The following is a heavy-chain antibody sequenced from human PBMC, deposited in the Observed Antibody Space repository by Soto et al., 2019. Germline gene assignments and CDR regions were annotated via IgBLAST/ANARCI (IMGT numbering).Heavy chain of an antibody. CDR1: GFTFSDYG. J-gene: IGHJ6*02. Sequence: QVQLVESGGGVVQPGRSLRLSCAASGFTFSDYGMHWVRQAPGKGLEWVAMIWYDGSNVNYAAAVKGRFTISRDNATSTLYLQMNSLRAEDTAVYYCARERRFLEWSVSYGMDVWGQGTTVTVSS. V-gene: IGHV3-33*01. CDR2: IWYDGSNV. CDR3: ARERRFLEWSVSYGMDV. D-gene: IGHD3-3*01.